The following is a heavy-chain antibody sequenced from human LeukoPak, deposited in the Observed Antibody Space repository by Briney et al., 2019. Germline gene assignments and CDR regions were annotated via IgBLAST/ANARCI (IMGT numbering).Heavy chain of an antibody. CDR2: IYSGGST. D-gene: IGHD3-16*02. J-gene: IGHJ4*02. Sequence: PGGSLRLSCKASGFTVSNNYMNWLGQAPGKGLEWVSVIYSGGSTYYADSVKGRFTISRDNSKNTLYLQMNSLRAEDTAVYYCARDRLGGVIVDWGQGTLVTVSS. CDR1: GFTVSNNY. V-gene: IGHV3-53*01. CDR3: ARDRLGGVIVD.